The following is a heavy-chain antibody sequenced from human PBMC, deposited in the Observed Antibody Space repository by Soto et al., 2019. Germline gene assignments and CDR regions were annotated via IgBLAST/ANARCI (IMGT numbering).Heavy chain of an antibody. CDR3: ARHDYDWNHDYYDY. CDR1: GGSFSGYY. J-gene: IGHJ4*02. V-gene: IGHV4-34*01. CDR2: INHSGST. Sequence: SETLSLPCAVYGGSFSGYYWSWIRQPPGKGLEWIVEINHSGSTNYKTSLKRRVTISVDTSKNQSSLKLSSVTAADTAVYYCARHDYDWNHDYYDYWGQRTLVTVSS. D-gene: IGHD1-20*01.